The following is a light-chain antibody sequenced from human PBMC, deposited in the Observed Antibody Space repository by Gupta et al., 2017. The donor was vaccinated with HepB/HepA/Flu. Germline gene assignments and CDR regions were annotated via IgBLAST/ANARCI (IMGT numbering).Light chain of an antibody. V-gene: IGKV3-15*01. CDR3: HQYYTCPQT. J-gene: IGKJ1*01. Sequence: EIVMTQSPATLSVSPGERATLSCRATQSFRNNLAWYQQKPGQAPILLIYGASVRATGVPDRFSGSGSGTEFTLTISSLQSEDFAVYYCHQYYTCPQTFGQGTKVEIK. CDR1: QSFRNN. CDR2: GAS.